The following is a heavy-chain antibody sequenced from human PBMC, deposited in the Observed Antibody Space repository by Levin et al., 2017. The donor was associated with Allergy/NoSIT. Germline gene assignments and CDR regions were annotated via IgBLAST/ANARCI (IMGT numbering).Heavy chain of an antibody. J-gene: IGHJ6*03. CDR3: ARVWGPGDHHYYYYYMDV. D-gene: IGHD4-17*01. CDR1: GGSISSADYY. V-gene: IGHV4-30-4*01. Sequence: PSETLSLTCTVSGGSISSADYYWSWIRQPPGKGLEWIGYIYYSGSTYYNPSLKSRVTISVDTSKNQFSLKLSSVTAADTAVYYCARVWGPGDHHYYYYYMDVWGKGTTVTVSS. CDR2: IYYSGST.